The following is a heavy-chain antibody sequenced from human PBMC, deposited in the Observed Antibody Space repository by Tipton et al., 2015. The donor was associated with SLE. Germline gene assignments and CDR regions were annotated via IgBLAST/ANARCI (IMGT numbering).Heavy chain of an antibody. V-gene: IGHV4-59*01. CDR1: GGSISGYY. D-gene: IGHD7-27*01. Sequence: TLSLTCTVSGGSISGYYWSWIRQPPGKGLEWIGYIYYSGSTNYNPPLKSRVTISVDTSKNQFSLKLSSVTAADTAVYYCARSPPRPLGYYYYYYYMDVWGKRTTVTVSS. J-gene: IGHJ6*03. CDR3: ARSPPRPLGYYYYYYYMDV. CDR2: IYYSGST.